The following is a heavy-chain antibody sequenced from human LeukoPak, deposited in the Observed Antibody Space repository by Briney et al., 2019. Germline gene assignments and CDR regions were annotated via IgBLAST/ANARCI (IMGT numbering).Heavy chain of an antibody. CDR2: IYHSGST. CDR3: ARGSWFGELLPYSLDY. CDR1: GGSISSGGYY. V-gene: IGHV4-30-2*01. J-gene: IGHJ4*02. D-gene: IGHD3-10*01. Sequence: SETLSLTCTVSGGSISSGGYYWSWIRQPPGKGLEWIGYIYHSGSTYYNPSLKSRVTISVDRSKNQFSLKLSSVTAADTAVYYCARGSWFGELLPYSLDYWGQGTLVTVSS.